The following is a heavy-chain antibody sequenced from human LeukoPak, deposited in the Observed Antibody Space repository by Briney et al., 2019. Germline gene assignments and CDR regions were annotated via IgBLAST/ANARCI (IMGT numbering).Heavy chain of an antibody. CDR2: ISGSGGST. CDR1: GFTFSNYA. D-gene: IGHD6-13*01. V-gene: IGHV3-23*01. Sequence: GGSLRLSCAASGFTFSNYAMSWVRQAPGKGLEWVSAISGSGGSTYYADSVKGRFTISRDNSKNTLYLQMNSLRAEDTAVYYCAKDLPPGIAAAGAFDYWGQGTLVTVSS. J-gene: IGHJ4*02. CDR3: AKDLPPGIAAAGAFDY.